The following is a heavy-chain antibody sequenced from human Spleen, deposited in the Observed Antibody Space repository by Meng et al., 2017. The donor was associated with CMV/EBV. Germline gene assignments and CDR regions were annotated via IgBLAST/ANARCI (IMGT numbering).Heavy chain of an antibody. CDR1: GYTFTDYY. D-gene: IGHD2-2*01. CDR3: AREGGYCSSTSCYHFDY. J-gene: IGHJ4*02. V-gene: IGHV1-2*02. Sequence: ASVKVSCKASGYTFTDYYMHWVRQAPGQGLEWMGWINPKRGGTDYAQKFQGRVTMTRDTSISTAYMELSRLRSDDTAVYYCAREGGYCSSTSCYHFDYWGQGTLVTVSS. CDR2: INPKRGGT.